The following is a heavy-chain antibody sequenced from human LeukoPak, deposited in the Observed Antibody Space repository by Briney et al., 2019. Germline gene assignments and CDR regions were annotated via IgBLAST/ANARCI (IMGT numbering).Heavy chain of an antibody. D-gene: IGHD6-13*01. CDR3: ARDRTYSSSCLWG. CDR2: ISSSSSYI. J-gene: IGHJ4*02. CDR1: GFTFSDYS. V-gene: IGHV3-21*01. Sequence: GGSLRFSCAASGFTFSDYSMNWVRQAPGKGLEWVSSISSSSSYINYADSVKGRFTISRDNSKKTLYLQMNSLRAEDTAVYYCARDRTYSSSCLWGWGQGTLVTVSS.